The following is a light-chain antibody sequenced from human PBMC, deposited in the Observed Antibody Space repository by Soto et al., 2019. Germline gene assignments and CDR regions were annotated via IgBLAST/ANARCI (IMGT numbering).Light chain of an antibody. Sequence: EIVLTQSPDTLSLSPGERATLSCRASQTVSTFLAWYQQKPGQAPRLIVYDASKRAPGIPAGFIGSGSGTDFTLTVSSLEPEDFALYYCQQRSGWPTFGQGTKVDIK. J-gene: IGKJ1*01. CDR1: QTVSTF. V-gene: IGKV3-11*01. CDR2: DAS. CDR3: QQRSGWPT.